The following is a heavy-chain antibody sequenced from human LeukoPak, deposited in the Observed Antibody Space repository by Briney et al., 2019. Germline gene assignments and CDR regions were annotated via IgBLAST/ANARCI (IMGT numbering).Heavy chain of an antibody. CDR1: GFAFSRYG. CDR3: AAAGSVDVY. CDR2: IRYDGSNI. V-gene: IGHV3-30*02. J-gene: IGHJ4*02. D-gene: IGHD6-13*01. Sequence: GGSLRLSCAASGFAFSRYGMHWVRQAPGKGLEWVAFIRYDGSNIYYADSVKGRFTISRDNSKNTLYLQMTSLRAEDTAVHYSAAAGSVDVYWGQGTLVTVSS.